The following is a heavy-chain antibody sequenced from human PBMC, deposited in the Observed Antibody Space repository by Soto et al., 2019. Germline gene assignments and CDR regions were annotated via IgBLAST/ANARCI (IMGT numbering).Heavy chain of an antibody. Sequence: SETLSLTCSVSGASVSSGGYYWSWIRQPPGKGLEWIGYVFHTGTTMYNPSLKGRVTVSMDASKNQFSLKLNSVSAADTAVYYCAKSPYCSGNCSPSRRNFHYWGQSTLVSVTS. CDR2: VFHTGTT. D-gene: IGHD2-21*02. V-gene: IGHV4-61*08. J-gene: IGHJ1*01. CDR1: GASVSSGGYY. CDR3: AKSPYCSGNCSPSRRNFHY.